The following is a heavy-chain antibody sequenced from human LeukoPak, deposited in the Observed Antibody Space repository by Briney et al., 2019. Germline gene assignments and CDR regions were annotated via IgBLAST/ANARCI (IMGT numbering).Heavy chain of an antibody. CDR2: IYYSGST. Sequence: SETLSLTCTVSGDSISSSSYYWGWIRQPPGKGLEWIGTIYYSGSTYYSPSLKSRVTISVDTSKNQFSLKLSSVTAADTAVYYCARQVPLAYNSGYIKGFDFWGQGTLVTVSS. CDR3: ARQVPLAYNSGYIKGFDF. J-gene: IGHJ4*02. D-gene: IGHD1-1*01. V-gene: IGHV4-39*01. CDR1: GDSISSSSYY.